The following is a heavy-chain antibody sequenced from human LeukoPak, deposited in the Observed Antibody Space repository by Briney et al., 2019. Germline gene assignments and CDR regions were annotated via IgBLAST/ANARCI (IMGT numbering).Heavy chain of an antibody. CDR1: GGSFSGYY. Sequence: SETLSLTCAVYGGSFSGYYWSWIRQPPGKGLEWIGEINHSGSTNYNPSLKSRVTISVDTSENQFSLKLSSVTAADTAVYYCARKDGFPYYYYMDVWGKGTTVTVSS. V-gene: IGHV4-34*01. J-gene: IGHJ6*03. CDR3: ARKDGFPYYYYMDV. D-gene: IGHD4-17*01. CDR2: INHSGST.